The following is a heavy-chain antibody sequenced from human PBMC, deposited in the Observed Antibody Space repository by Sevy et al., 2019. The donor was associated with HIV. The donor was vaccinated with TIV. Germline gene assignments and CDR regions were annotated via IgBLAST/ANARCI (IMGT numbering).Heavy chain of an antibody. CDR1: GFTFSNYA. CDR2: ISGSGGST. CDR3: AKDTSAFCGGDCYKTDGFDY. D-gene: IGHD2-21*02. Sequence: GGSLRLSCAASGFTFSNYAMTWVRQAPGKGLEGVSGISGSGGSTYYADSVKGRFTNSRDNSKKTLYLQMNSLRAEDAAVYYCAKDTSAFCGGDCYKTDGFDYWGQGTLVTVSS. J-gene: IGHJ4*02. V-gene: IGHV3-23*01.